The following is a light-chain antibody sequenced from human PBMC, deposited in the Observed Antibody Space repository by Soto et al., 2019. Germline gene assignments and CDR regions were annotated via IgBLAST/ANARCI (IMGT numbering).Light chain of an antibody. CDR3: QQSYSTPPT. Sequence: DIHLTHSPSSLSASVGDRVTITCRASQSISSYLNWYQQKPGKAPKLQIYAASSLQSGVPSRFSGSGSGTDFTLTISSLQPEDFATYYCQQSYSTPPTFGQGTKVDIK. V-gene: IGKV1-39*01. CDR2: AAS. J-gene: IGKJ1*01. CDR1: QSISSY.